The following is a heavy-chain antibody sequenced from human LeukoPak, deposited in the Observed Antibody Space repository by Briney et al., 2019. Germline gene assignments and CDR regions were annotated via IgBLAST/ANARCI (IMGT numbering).Heavy chain of an antibody. Sequence: PSETLSLTCTVSGGSISSSSYYWGWIRQPPGKGLEWIGSIYYSGSTYYNPSLKSRVTISVDTSKNQFSLKLSSVTAADTAVYYCARRRLLFSPPKYWGQGTLVTVSS. J-gene: IGHJ4*02. V-gene: IGHV4-39*07. CDR1: GGSISSSSYY. CDR2: IYYSGST. CDR3: ARRRLLFSPPKY. D-gene: IGHD2/OR15-2a*01.